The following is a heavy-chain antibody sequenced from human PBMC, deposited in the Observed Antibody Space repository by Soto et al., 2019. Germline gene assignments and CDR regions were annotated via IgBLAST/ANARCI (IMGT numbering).Heavy chain of an antibody. CDR1: GGSISTSSYF. D-gene: IGHD3-10*01. J-gene: IGHJ4*02. CDR2: VHYSGSA. CDR3: ARHRWGSGSYSGLLDF. V-gene: IGHV4-39*01. Sequence: QLQLQESGPGLVKPSETLSLTCSVSGGSISTSSYFWGWIRQPPGKGLEWVGAVHYSGSANYRSSLQSRVTISVDTSQNQFSLRLRSVTAADTAVYYFARHRWGSGSYSGLLDFWGQGALVTVSS.